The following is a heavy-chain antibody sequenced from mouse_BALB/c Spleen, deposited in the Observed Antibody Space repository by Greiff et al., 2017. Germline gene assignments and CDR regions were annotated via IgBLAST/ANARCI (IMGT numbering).Heavy chain of an antibody. V-gene: IGHV2-2*02. CDR3: ARIGDYDYEGFAY. CDR2: IWSGGST. Sequence: VQVVESGPGLVQPSQSLSITCTVSGFSLTSYGVHWVRQSPGKGLEWLGVIWSGGSTDYNAAFISRLSISKDNSKSQVFFKMNSLQANDTAIYYCARIGDYDYEGFAYWGQGTLVTVSA. CDR1: GFSLTSYG. J-gene: IGHJ3*01. D-gene: IGHD2-4*01.